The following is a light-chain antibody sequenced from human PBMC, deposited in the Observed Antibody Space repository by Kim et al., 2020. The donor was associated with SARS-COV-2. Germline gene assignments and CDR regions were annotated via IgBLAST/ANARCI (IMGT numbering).Light chain of an antibody. CDR3: QSYDRSLTGLWV. Sequence: TPACTVSIANIGAGYGVHWHPHLSGPAPTLLIFGKNNRPSGVPDRFSGSNSGTSASLAITVLQPEDEADYYCQSYDRSLTGLWVFGGGTQLTVL. J-gene: IGLJ3*02. CDR1: IANIGAGYG. V-gene: IGLV1-40*01. CDR2: GKN.